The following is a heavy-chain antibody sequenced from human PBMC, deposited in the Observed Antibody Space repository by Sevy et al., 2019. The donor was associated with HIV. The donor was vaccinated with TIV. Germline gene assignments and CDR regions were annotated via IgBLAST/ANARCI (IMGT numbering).Heavy chain of an antibody. CDR2: ICDVGSYT. D-gene: IGHD3-16*02. CDR1: GFTFSIYG. Sequence: GGSLRLSCAASGFTFSIYGMHWVRQAPGKGLEWVSLICDVGSYTYYADSVKGRFTFSRDNSRSTLYLEMNSLRAEDTAVYDCESGAPLVPAIVGYFDHWGQGALVTVSS. V-gene: IGHV3-33*01. CDR3: ESGAPLVPAIVGYFDH. J-gene: IGHJ4*02.